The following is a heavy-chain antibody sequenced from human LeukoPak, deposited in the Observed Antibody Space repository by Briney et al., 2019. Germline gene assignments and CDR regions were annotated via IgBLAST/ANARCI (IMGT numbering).Heavy chain of an antibody. D-gene: IGHD3-22*01. CDR1: GFTFSSYS. CDR2: ISSSSSYI. CDR3: ASEHYYDSSGLDY. Sequence: GGSLRLSCAASGFTFSSYSMNWVRQAPGKGLEWVSSISSSSSYIYYADSVKGRFTISRDNAKNSLYLQMNSLRAEDTAVYYCASEHYYDSSGLDYWGQGTLVTVSS. J-gene: IGHJ4*02. V-gene: IGHV3-21*01.